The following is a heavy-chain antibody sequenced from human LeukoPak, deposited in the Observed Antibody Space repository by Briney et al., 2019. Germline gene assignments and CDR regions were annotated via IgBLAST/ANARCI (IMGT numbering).Heavy chain of an antibody. D-gene: IGHD3-22*01. J-gene: IGHJ4*02. CDR3: ARDSSGYFDY. CDR1: GGSISSYY. Sequence: SETLSLICTVSGGSISSYYWRWIRQPPGKGLEWIGYIYYSGSTNYNPSLKSRVTISVDTSKNQFSLKLSSVTAADTAVYYCARDSSGYFDYWGQGTLVTVSS. CDR2: IYYSGST. V-gene: IGHV4-59*01.